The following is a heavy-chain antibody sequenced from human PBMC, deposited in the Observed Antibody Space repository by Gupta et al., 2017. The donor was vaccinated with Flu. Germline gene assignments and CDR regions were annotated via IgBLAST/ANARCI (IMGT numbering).Heavy chain of an antibody. CDR2: IHTSGST. V-gene: IGHV4-61*02. CDR3: ARHYYATFGGDAFDI. J-gene: IGHJ3*02. Sequence: QVQLQESGPGLVKPSETLSITCLVSGDSMGRGTYYWTWIRQPAGKGLEWIGRIHTSGSTNYDPSIRSRVTISGDTSKNQFSLKLTSVTAADSARYYCARHYYATFGGDAFDIWGQGTVVSVSS. D-gene: IGHD3-10*01. CDR1: GDSMGRGTYY.